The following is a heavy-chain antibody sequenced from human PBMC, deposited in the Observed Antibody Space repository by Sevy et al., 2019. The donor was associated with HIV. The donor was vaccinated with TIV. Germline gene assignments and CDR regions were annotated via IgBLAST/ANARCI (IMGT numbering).Heavy chain of an antibody. CDR2: GFYSGTT. V-gene: IGHV4-39*01. CDR1: GGSISSNSYF. J-gene: IGHJ4*02. Sequence: SETLSLNCTVSGGSISSNSYFWGWIRQPPGKGLEWIGIGFYSGTTYYNPSLMSRVTISVDTSKNQFSLQLSSVTAADTAMYYCATHYYDRSGPADYWGQGTLVTVSS. D-gene: IGHD3-22*01. CDR3: ATHYYDRSGPADY.